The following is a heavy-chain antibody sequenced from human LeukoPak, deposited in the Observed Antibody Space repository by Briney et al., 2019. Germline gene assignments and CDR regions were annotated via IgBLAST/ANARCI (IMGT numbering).Heavy chain of an antibody. CDR1: GYTFTTHD. Sequence: GASVKVSCKASGYTFTTHDLTWVRQATGLGLEWMGWISGYSGNTNYAQKFQGRVTMTTDTSTYTAYLELRSLRSDDTALYYCAREGIHDNYFDHWGQGTLVTVSS. J-gene: IGHJ4*02. CDR2: ISGYSGNT. D-gene: IGHD1-1*01. CDR3: AREGIHDNYFDH. V-gene: IGHV1-18*01.